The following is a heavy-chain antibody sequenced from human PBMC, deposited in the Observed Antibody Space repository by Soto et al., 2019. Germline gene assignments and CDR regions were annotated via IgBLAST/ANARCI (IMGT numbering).Heavy chain of an antibody. CDR3: ARTGAVAGLHH. Sequence: EVQLVESGGGLVQPGGSLRVSCAASGFTFSSYWMHWVRQAPGKGLVWVSRINSDGSSTSYADSVKGRFTISRDTAKNTLYLQMNSLRAADTAIYCCARTGAVAGLHHWVQGTVVTVSS. V-gene: IGHV3-74*01. D-gene: IGHD6-19*01. CDR2: INSDGSST. CDR1: GFTFSSYW. J-gene: IGHJ1*01.